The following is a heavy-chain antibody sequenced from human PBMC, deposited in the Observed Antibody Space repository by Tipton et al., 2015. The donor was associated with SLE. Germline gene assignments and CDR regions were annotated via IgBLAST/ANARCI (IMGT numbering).Heavy chain of an antibody. V-gene: IGHV4-59*11. CDR3: ATSGYDFLSWFDP. D-gene: IGHD5-12*01. CDR1: GGSISSHY. J-gene: IGHJ5*02. Sequence: TLSLTCTVSGGSISSHYWSWIRQPPGKRLEWIGHVHSSGSTFYNPSLKSRVSISMETSKDQVSLRMTSVTAADTAVYYCATSGYDFLSWFDPWGQGTPVTVSS. CDR2: VHSSGST.